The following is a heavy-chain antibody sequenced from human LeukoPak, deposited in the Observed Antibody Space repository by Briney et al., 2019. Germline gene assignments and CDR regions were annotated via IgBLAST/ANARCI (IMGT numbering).Heavy chain of an antibody. CDR1: GFTFSDYY. J-gene: IGHJ3*02. V-gene: IGHV3-11*01. CDR2: ISSSGSTI. CDR3: ARRGTYYDILTGDDRAFDI. Sequence: GGSLRLSCAASGFTFSDYYMSWIRQAPGKGLEWVSYISSSGSTIYYADSVKGRFTISRDNAKNPLYLQMNSLRAEDTAVYYCARRGTYYDILTGDDRAFDIWGQGTMVTVSS. D-gene: IGHD3-9*01.